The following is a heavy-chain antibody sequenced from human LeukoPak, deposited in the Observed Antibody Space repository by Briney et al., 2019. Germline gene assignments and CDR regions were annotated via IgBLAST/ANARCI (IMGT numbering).Heavy chain of an antibody. CDR3: ARGEPSWFDP. V-gene: IGHV4-61*01. CDR1: GGSASSGSYY. Sequence: PSETLSLTCTVSGGSASSGSYYWSWIRQPPGKGLEWIGYIYYSGSTNYNPSLKSRVTISVDTSKNQFSLKLSSVTAADTAVYYCARGEPSWFDPWGQGTLVTVSS. J-gene: IGHJ5*02. D-gene: IGHD1-26*01. CDR2: IYYSGST.